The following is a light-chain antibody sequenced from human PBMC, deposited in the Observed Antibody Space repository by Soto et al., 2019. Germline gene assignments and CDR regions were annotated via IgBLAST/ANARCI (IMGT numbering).Light chain of an antibody. V-gene: IGLV2-14*01. CDR1: SSDVGGYNY. J-gene: IGLJ1*01. Sequence: QSALTQPASVSGSPGQSITISCTGTSSDVGGYNYVSWYQQHPGKAPKLMIYDVSNRPSGVVNRFSGSKSGNTASLTISGLQAEDEADYYCSSYTSSSTQVFGTGTKVTVL. CDR2: DVS. CDR3: SSYTSSSTQV.